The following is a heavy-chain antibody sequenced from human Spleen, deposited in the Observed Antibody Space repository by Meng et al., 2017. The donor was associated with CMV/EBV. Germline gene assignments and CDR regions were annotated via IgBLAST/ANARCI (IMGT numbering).Heavy chain of an antibody. D-gene: IGHD2-2*01. J-gene: IGHJ5*02. V-gene: IGHV3-11*01. CDR1: GFTFSDSY. Sequence: GGSLRLSCAASGFTFSDSYMSWIRQAPGKGLEWVSYISSSGTTIYYADSVMGRFTISRDDAKNSLFLQMDSLRAEDTAVYYCARSRGGSTSCPQCWFDPWGQGALVTVSS. CDR2: ISSSGTTI. CDR3: ARSRGGSTSCPQCWFDP.